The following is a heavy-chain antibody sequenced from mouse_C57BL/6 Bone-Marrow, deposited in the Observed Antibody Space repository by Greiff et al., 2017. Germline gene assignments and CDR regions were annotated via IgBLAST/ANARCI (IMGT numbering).Heavy chain of an antibody. CDR1: GFNIKDYY. D-gene: IGHD1-1*01. CDR2: IDPEDGDT. Sequence: VQLQQSGAELVRPGASVKLSCTASGFNIKDYYMHWVKQRPEQGLEWIGRIDPEDGDTEYAPKFQGKATMTADTSSNTAYLQLSSLTSEDTAVYYCTALGGSSYSFAYWGQGTLVTVSA. J-gene: IGHJ3*01. V-gene: IGHV14-1*01. CDR3: TALGGSSYSFAY.